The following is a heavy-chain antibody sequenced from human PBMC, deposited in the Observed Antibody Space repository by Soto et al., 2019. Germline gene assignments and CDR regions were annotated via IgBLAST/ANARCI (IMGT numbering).Heavy chain of an antibody. J-gene: IGHJ3*02. D-gene: IGHD1-1*01. CDR3: ARRTTSRTNTFDI. CDR1: GGSINNNAYY. Sequence: QLQMQESGPGLVKPSETLSLTRIVSGGSINNNAYYWNWIRQSPQKGLEWIGSIYYSGTTYYNPSLQSRITISIDTSRNQFSLKLGSVTAADTAVYFCARRTTSRTNTFDIWGQGTMVIVSS. V-gene: IGHV4-39*01. CDR2: IYYSGTT.